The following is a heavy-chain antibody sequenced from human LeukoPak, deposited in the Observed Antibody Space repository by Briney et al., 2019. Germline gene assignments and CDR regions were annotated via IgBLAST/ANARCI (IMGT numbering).Heavy chain of an antibody. Sequence: GGSLRLSCAASGFTFSIFWMTWVRQAPGKGLGWVANIKQDGSEKYYVDSVKGRFTISRDNAKNSLYLQMNSLRAEDTAVYYCAQQRGYGSGSLDYWGQGTLVTVSS. V-gene: IGHV3-7*01. J-gene: IGHJ4*02. D-gene: IGHD3-10*01. CDR3: AQQRGYGSGSLDY. CDR1: GFTFSIFW. CDR2: IKQDGSEK.